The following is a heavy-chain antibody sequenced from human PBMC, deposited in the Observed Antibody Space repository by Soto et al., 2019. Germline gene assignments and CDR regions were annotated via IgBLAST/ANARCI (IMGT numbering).Heavy chain of an antibody. J-gene: IGHJ4*02. V-gene: IGHV3-30*18. CDR3: AKDLDIVVVPAANIDY. CDR2: ISYGGSNK. D-gene: IGHD2-2*03. CDR1: GFTFSSYG. Sequence: PGGSLRLSCAASGFTFSSYGMHWVRQAPGKGLEWVAVISYGGSNKYYADSVKGRFTISRDNSKNTLYLQMNSLRAEDTAVYYCAKDLDIVVVPAANIDYWGQGTLVTVSS.